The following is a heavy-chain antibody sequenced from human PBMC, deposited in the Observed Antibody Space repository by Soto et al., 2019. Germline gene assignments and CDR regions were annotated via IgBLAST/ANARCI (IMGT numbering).Heavy chain of an antibody. Sequence: GSLSLSCAASGFTFSSYSMNWVRQAPGKGLEWVSSISSSSSYIYYADSVKGRFTISRDNAKNSLYQQMNSLRAEDTAVYYCARDRWGYCSSTSCYNFDYWGQGTLVTVSS. CDR3: ARDRWGYCSSTSCYNFDY. D-gene: IGHD2-2*01. V-gene: IGHV3-21*01. CDR1: GFTFSSYS. CDR2: ISSSSSYI. J-gene: IGHJ4*02.